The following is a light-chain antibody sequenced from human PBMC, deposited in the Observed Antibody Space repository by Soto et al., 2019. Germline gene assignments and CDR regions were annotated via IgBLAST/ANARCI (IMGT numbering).Light chain of an antibody. CDR3: HSYDSSLSGVV. CDR2: NNS. V-gene: IGLV1-40*01. J-gene: IGLJ2*01. CDR1: SSNIGAGYD. Sequence: QSVLTQPPSVSGAPGQRVTISCTGSSSNIGAGYDVHWYQQLPGTAPKLLIYNNSNRPSGVPDRFYGSKSGTSASLAITGRQAEDEADYYCHSYDSSLSGVVFGGGTKLTVL.